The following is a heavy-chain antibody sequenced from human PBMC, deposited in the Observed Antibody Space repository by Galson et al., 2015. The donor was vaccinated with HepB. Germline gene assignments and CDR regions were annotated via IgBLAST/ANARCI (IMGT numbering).Heavy chain of an antibody. V-gene: IGHV1-69*13. CDR1: GGTFSSYG. D-gene: IGHD2/OR15-2a*01. CDR3: ARTHTVLRLYDSFDI. J-gene: IGHJ3*02. CDR2: IIPVFGTP. Sequence: SVKVSCKASGGTFSSYGVDWVRQAPGQGPEWMGGIIPVFGTPNYAQKFQDRVTITADESTSTAYMELSSLRSDDTAVYYCARTHTVLRLYDSFDIWGQGTMVIVSS.